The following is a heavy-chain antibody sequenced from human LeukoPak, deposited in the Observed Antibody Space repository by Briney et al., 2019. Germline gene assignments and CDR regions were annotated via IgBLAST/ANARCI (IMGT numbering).Heavy chain of an antibody. CDR1: GGTFSSYA. CDR2: IIPIFGIA. V-gene: IGHV1-69*04. J-gene: IGHJ4*02. CDR3: ARAQYSSSAFDY. Sequence: SVKVSCKASGGTFSSYAISWVRQAPGQGLEWMGRIIPIFGIANYAQKFQGRVTITADKSTGTAYMELSSLRSEDTAVYYCARAQYSSSAFDYWGQGTLVTVFS. D-gene: IGHD6-6*01.